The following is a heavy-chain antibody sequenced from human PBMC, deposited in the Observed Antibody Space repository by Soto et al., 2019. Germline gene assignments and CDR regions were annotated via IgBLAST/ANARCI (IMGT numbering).Heavy chain of an antibody. CDR3: AHRRGYTDRSGYLNS. J-gene: IGHJ4*02. CDR2: IYWDDDK. Sequence: SGPTLVNPTQTLTLTCTFSGFSLSTSGVGVGWIRQPPGRALEWLALIYWDDDKRYSPSLKSRLTITKDTSKNQVVLTMTNMDPVDTATYYCAHRRGYTDRSGYLNSWGQGTLVTVSS. V-gene: IGHV2-5*02. CDR1: GFSLSTSGVG. D-gene: IGHD3-22*01.